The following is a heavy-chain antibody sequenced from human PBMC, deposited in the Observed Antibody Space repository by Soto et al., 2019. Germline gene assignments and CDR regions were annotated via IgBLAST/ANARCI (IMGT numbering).Heavy chain of an antibody. CDR3: ARGPEVLWFGEFGY. V-gene: IGHV3-66*01. J-gene: IGHJ4*02. CDR1: GGSISRGDYY. CDR2: IYYSGST. Sequence: ASGNLSPTCTVSGGSISRGDYYWGWVPPPPGKGLEWIGYIYYSGSTYYADSVKGRFTISRDNSKNTLYLQMNSLRAEDTAVYYCARGPEVLWFGEFGYWGQGTLVTVSS. D-gene: IGHD3-10*01.